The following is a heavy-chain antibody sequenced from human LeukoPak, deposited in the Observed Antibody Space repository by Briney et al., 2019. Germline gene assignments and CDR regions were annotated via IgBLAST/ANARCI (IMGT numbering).Heavy chain of an antibody. CDR3: ARPYYYDSRIDP. CDR2: MYYSGST. CDR1: GGSISSGDYY. V-gene: IGHV4-30-4*01. J-gene: IGHJ5*02. D-gene: IGHD3-22*01. Sequence: SETLSLTCTVSGGSISSGDYYWGWIRQPPGKGLEWIAYMYYSGSTYYNPSLKSRVTMSADTSKNQLSLKLSSVTAADTAGYYCARPYYYDSRIDPWGQGILVTVSS.